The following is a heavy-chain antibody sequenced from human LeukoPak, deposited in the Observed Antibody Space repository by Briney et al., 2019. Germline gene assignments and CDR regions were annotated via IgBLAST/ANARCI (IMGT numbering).Heavy chain of an antibody. J-gene: IGHJ4*02. D-gene: IGHD3-16*02. CDR3: ASFIDYVWGSYRYTSAAAWAIFDY. Sequence: SVKVSCKASGGTFSSYAISWVRQAPGQGLEWMGRIIPILGIANYAQKFQGRVTITADKSTSTAYMELSSLRSEDTAVYYCASFIDYVWGSYRYTSAAAWAIFDYWGRGTLVTVSS. CDR1: GGTFSSYA. CDR2: IIPILGIA. V-gene: IGHV1-69*04.